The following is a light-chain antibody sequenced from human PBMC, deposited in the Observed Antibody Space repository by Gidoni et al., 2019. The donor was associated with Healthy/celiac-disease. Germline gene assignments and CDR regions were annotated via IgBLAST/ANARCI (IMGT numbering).Light chain of an antibody. CDR2: AAS. CDR1: QRISSY. V-gene: IGKV1-39*01. CDR3: QQSYSTPLT. Sequence: DIKMPQSPSSLSASVGDRVTITCRARQRISSYLNWYQQKPGKAPKLLIYAASSLQSRVPSRFSGSGSGTDFTLTISSLQPEDFATYYCQQSYSTPLTFGGGTKVEIK. J-gene: IGKJ4*01.